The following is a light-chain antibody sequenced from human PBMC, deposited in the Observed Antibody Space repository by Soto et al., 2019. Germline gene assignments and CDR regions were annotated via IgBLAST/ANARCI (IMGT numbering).Light chain of an antibody. V-gene: IGKV3-15*01. CDR3: QQFNNWPLT. Sequence: EIVMTQSPATLSVSPGERATLSCRASQSVSSNLVWYQQKPGQAPRLLIYDASTRATGIPARFSGSGSGAEFTLTISSLRSEDFAVYYCQQFNNWPLTFGGGTKVGIK. J-gene: IGKJ4*01. CDR2: DAS. CDR1: QSVSSN.